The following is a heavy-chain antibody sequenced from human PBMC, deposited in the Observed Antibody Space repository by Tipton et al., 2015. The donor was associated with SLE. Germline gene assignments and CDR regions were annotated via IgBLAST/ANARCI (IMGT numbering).Heavy chain of an antibody. CDR3: ARDRGGDAFDI. J-gene: IGHJ3*02. V-gene: IGHV1-18*04. Sequence: QLVQSGAEVKKPGSSVKVSCKASGYTFTTYFITWVRQAPGQGLEWMGWISAYNGNRKYAKKVQGRVTMTTDTSTSTAYLELRSLRSDDTAVYYCARDRGGDAFDIWVQGTMVTVSS. CDR2: ISAYNGNR. CDR1: GYTFTTYF. D-gene: IGHD3-10*01.